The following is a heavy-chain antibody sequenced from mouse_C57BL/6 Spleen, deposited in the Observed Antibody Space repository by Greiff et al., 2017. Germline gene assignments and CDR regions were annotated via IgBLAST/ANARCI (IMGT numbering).Heavy chain of an antibody. CDR3: TEGYYDFDY. V-gene: IGHV6-3*01. CDR2: IRLKSDNYAT. CDR1: GFTFSNYW. J-gene: IGHJ2*01. D-gene: IGHD2-3*01. Sequence: EVKLVESGGGLVQPGGSMKLSCVASGFTFSNYWMNWVRQSPEKGLEWVAQIRLKSDNYATHYAESVKGRFTILRDDSKSSVYLQMNNLRAEDTGIYYCTEGYYDFDYWGQGTTLTVSS.